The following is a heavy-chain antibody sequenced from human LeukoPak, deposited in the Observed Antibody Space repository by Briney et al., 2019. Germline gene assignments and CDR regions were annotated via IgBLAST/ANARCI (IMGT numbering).Heavy chain of an antibody. CDR2: IKTDGSST. V-gene: IGHV3-74*01. J-gene: IGHJ3*02. CDR3: ARGVSGTGPDI. Sequence: GGSLRLSCAASGFTFSSYWMHWVRQAPGKGLVWVSRIKTDGSSTDYADSVRGRFTISRDNAKNTMYLQMNSLRAEDTAVYYCARGVSGTGPDIWGLGTMVTVSS. CDR1: GFTFSSYW. D-gene: IGHD5/OR15-5a*01.